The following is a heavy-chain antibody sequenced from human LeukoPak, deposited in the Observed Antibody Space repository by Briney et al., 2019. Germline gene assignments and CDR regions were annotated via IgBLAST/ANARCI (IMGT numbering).Heavy chain of an antibody. D-gene: IGHD3-16*02. Sequence: ASVKVSCKVSGYTFSSYGISWVRQAPGQGLEWMGSISPYNGNTKYAEGLQGRCIMTAATSTGTVYMELRSLRSDDTAVFYCARDHYDFVWGSYRPYFDYWGQGTLVTVSS. J-gene: IGHJ4*02. CDR1: GYTFSSYG. V-gene: IGHV1-18*04. CDR2: ISPYNGNT. CDR3: ARDHYDFVWGSYRPYFDY.